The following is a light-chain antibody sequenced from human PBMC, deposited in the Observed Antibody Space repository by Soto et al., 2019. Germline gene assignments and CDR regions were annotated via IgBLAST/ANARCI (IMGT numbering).Light chain of an antibody. J-gene: IGLJ1*01. CDR2: GNS. Sequence: QSVLTQPPSVSGAPGQRVTISCTGTSSNIGAGYDVNWYQQPPGKAPKLLIYGNSNRPSGVPDRFSGSKSGTSASLAITGLQAEDEADYFCQSYDSSLSGYVFGTGTQLTVL. V-gene: IGLV1-40*01. CDR1: SSNIGAGYD. CDR3: QSYDSSLSGYV.